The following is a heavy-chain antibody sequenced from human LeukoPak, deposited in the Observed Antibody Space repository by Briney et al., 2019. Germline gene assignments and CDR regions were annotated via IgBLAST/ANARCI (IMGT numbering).Heavy chain of an antibody. D-gene: IGHD3-16*01. CDR2: ISSRSTYI. J-gene: IGHJ6*04. Sequence: GGSLRLSCAASGVTFHEYYMNWVRQAPGKGLEWVSSISSRSTYIYYADSVKGRFTISRDNAKNSLYLQMNSLRAEDTAVYFCAKSTRAVMAMMDVWGKGTTVTVSS. V-gene: IGHV3-21*01. CDR1: GVTFHEYY. CDR3: AKSTRAVMAMMDV.